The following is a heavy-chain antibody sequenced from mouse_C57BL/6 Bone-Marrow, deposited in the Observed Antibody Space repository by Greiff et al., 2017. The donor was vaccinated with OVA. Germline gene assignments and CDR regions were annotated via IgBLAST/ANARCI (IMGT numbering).Heavy chain of an antibody. V-gene: IGHV5-12*01. D-gene: IGHD2-4*01. Sequence: EVKLVESGGGLVQPGGSLKLSCAASGFTFSDYYMYWVRQTPEKRLEWVAYISNGGGSTYYPDTVKGRFTISRDNAKNTLYLQMSRLKSEDTAMYYCARQRDYPWFAYWGQGTLVTVSA. J-gene: IGHJ3*01. CDR1: GFTFSDYY. CDR3: ARQRDYPWFAY. CDR2: ISNGGGST.